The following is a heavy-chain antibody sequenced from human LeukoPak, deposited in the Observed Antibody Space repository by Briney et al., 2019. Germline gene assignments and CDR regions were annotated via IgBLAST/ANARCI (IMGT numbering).Heavy chain of an antibody. CDR1: GYTFTSYY. D-gene: IGHD2-21*02. Sequence: ASVKVSCKASGYTFTSYYMHEVRQAPGQGLEWMGIINPSGGSTSYAQKFQGRVTMSRDTSTSTVYMEMSRLRAEDTAVYYCARDLDVVVTAIRYYGMDVWGQGSTVTVSS. CDR3: ARDLDVVVTAIRYYGMDV. J-gene: IGHJ6*02. V-gene: IGHV1-46*01. CDR2: INPSGGST.